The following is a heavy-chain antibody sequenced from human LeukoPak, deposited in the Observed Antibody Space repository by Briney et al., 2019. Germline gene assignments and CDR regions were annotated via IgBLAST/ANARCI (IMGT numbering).Heavy chain of an antibody. Sequence: SETLSLTCTASGGSVTSGGYYWSWIRQPPGKGLEWIGCIYSSGSTKYNPSLKSRVTISGDTSKNQFSLELSSVTAADTAVYYCARDRSGWYEPGFDYWGQGTLVTVSS. CDR2: IYSSGST. CDR1: GGSVTSGGYY. V-gene: IGHV4-61*08. CDR3: ARDRSGWYEPGFDY. D-gene: IGHD6-19*01. J-gene: IGHJ4*02.